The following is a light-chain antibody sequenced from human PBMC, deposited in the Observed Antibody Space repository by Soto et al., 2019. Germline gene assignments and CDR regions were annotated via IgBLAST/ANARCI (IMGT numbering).Light chain of an antibody. J-gene: IGKJ2*01. V-gene: IGKV2-28*01. CDR2: MGS. CDR3: VQGSQVPYT. Sequence: EIVLTQSPFSLPVTPGEPASISCRSSQSLLHSDGNNFLDWYLQKPGQCPQLLIYMGSNRASGAPDRFSGSGSGTALTLKISRVEAEYVALYSWVQGSQVPYTLGLGTNLDIK. CDR1: QSLLHSDGNNF.